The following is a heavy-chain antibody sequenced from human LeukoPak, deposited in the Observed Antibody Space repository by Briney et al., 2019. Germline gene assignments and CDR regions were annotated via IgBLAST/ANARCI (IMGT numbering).Heavy chain of an antibody. V-gene: IGHV3-30*03. CDR3: ARDRAWNYFDY. D-gene: IGHD3-3*01. CDR2: ISNDGSRK. CDR1: EFTFSRHG. Sequence: PGRSLRLSCAPSEFTFSRHGMHWVRQAPGKGLEWVAIISNDGSRKYYAHSVEGRFTISRDNSKNTLYPQMDSLRAEDTAVYYCARDRAWNYFDYWGQGTLVTVSS. J-gene: IGHJ4*02.